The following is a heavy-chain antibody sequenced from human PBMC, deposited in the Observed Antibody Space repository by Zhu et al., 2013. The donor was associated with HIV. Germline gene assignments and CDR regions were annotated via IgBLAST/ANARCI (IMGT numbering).Heavy chain of an antibody. Sequence: EVQLVESGGGLVQPGGSLRLSCAASGFTFSSYEMNWVRQAPGKGLEWVSYISSSGSTIYYADSVKGRFTISRDNAKNSLYLQMNSLRAEDTAVYYCARGPFTLLLQPGDMNRAFDIWGQGTMVTSLQ. D-gene: IGHD1-26*01. CDR2: ISSSGSTI. CDR3: ARGPFTLLLQPGDMNRAFDI. V-gene: IGHV3-48*03. J-gene: IGHJ3*02. CDR1: GFTFSSYE.